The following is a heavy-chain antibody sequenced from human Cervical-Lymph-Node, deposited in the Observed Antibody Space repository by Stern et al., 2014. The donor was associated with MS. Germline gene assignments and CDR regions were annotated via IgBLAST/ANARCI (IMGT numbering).Heavy chain of an antibody. D-gene: IGHD2/OR15-2a*01. CDR1: GGSITNYY. Sequence: VQLVGAGPGLVKPSETLSLTCTVSGGSITNYYWRCIRQPPWKGMEWSGYNYYTGSTNYNPSLKSRVTISVDTSKNQFSLKLSSVTAADTAVYYCARDKGMFFLWGQGTLVTVSS. CDR2: NYYTGST. CDR3: ARDKGMFFL. V-gene: IGHV4-59*01. J-gene: IGHJ4*01.